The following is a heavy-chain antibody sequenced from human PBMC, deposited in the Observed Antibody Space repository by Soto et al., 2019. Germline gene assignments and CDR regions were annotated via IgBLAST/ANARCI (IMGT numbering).Heavy chain of an antibody. CDR3: ARQGGSGSYSDDAFDI. Sequence: SETLSLTCTVSGGSISSYYWSWIRQPPGKGLEWIGSIYYSGSTYYNPSLKSRVTISVDTSKNQFSLKLSSVTAADTAVYYCARQGGSGSYSDDAFDIWGQGTMVTVSS. CDR1: GGSISSYY. J-gene: IGHJ3*02. V-gene: IGHV4-39*01. D-gene: IGHD3-10*01. CDR2: IYYSGST.